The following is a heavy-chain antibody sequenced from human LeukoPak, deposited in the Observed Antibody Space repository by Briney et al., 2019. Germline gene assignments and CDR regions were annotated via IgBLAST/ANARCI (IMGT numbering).Heavy chain of an antibody. J-gene: IGHJ5*02. D-gene: IGHD6-19*01. V-gene: IGHV4-34*01. CDR2: INHSGST. Sequence: PSETLSLTCAVYGGSFSGYYWSWIRQPPGKGLEWIGEINHSGSTNYSPSLKSRVTISVDTSKNQFSLKLSSVTAADTAVYYCARTVGIAVAAINWFDPWGQGTLVTVSS. CDR3: ARTVGIAVAAINWFDP. CDR1: GGSFSGYY.